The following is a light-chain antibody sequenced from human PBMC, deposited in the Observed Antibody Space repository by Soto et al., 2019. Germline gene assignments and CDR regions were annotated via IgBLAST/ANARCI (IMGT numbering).Light chain of an antibody. J-gene: IGLJ1*01. V-gene: IGLV2-14*01. Sequence: QSALTQPASVSGSPGQSITISCTGTSSDVGGYNYVSWYQQHPGKVPKLMIYEVTHRPSGVSNRFSGSKSGNTASLTISGLQAEDEADYYCSSYAGSRYVFGTGTKVTVL. CDR1: SSDVGGYNY. CDR2: EVT. CDR3: SSYAGSRYV.